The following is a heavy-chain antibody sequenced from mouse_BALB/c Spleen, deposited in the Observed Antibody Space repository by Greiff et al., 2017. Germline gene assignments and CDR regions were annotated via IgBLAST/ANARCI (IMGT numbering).Heavy chain of an antibody. CDR1: GFTFSSYG. D-gene: IGHD1-1*01. CDR2: INSNGGST. V-gene: IGHV5-6-3*01. Sequence: EVQLVESGGGLVQPGGSLKLSCAASGFTFSSYGMSWVRQTPDKRLELVATINSNGGSTYYPDSVKGRFTNSRDNAKNTLYLQMSSLKSEDTAMYYCARGDYGSPFDYWGQGTTLTVSS. CDR3: ARGDYGSPFDY. J-gene: IGHJ2*01.